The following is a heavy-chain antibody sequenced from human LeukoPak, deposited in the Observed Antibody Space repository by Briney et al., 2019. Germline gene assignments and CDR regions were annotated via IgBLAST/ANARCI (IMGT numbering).Heavy chain of an antibody. CDR3: ARLYYDSRGYYWFDR. Sequence: SETLSLTCTVSGGSIISTSFYWGWIRQPPGKELAWLGSIYHSGSTYDNPSLKSRVTISVDRSKNQFSLKLSSVTAADTAVYYCARLYYDSRGYYWFDRWGQGTLVTVSS. CDR1: GGSIISTSFY. CDR2: IYHSGST. J-gene: IGHJ5*02. V-gene: IGHV4-39*01. D-gene: IGHD3-22*01.